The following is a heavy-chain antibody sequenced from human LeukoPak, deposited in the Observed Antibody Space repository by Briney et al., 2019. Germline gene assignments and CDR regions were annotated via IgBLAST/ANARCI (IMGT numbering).Heavy chain of an antibody. D-gene: IGHD5-12*01. CDR2: INPNSGGT. CDR3: ARAGGGYSGYDHYYYYGTDV. CDR1: GYTFTGYY. Sequence: ASVKVSCKASGYTFTGYYMHWVRQAPGQGLEWMGWINPNSGGTNYAQKFQGWVTMTRDTSISTAYMELSRLRSDDTAVYYCARAGGGYSGYDHYYYYGTDVWGKGTTVTVSS. J-gene: IGHJ6*04. V-gene: IGHV1-2*04.